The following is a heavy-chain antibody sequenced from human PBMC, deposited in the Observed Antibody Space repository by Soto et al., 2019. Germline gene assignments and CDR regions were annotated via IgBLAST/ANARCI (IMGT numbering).Heavy chain of an antibody. CDR3: ARLPDIVVVQAAIGGDSYYYGMDV. D-gene: IGHD2-2*01. CDR2: IDPSDSYT. CDR1: GYSFTSYW. V-gene: IGHV5-10-1*01. Sequence: PGESLKISCKGSGYSFTSYWISWVRQMPGKSLEWMGRIDPSDSYTNYSPSFQGHVTISADKSISTAYLQWSSLKASDTAMYYCARLPDIVVVQAAIGGDSYYYGMDVWGRGTTVTVSS. J-gene: IGHJ6*02.